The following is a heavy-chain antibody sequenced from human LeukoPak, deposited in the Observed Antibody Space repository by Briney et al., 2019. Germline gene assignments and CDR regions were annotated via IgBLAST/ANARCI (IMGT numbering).Heavy chain of an antibody. Sequence: SETLSLTCTVSGASITAYYWSWIRQPPGEGLEWIGYIYYSGSTYYNPSLKSRVTISVDTSKNQFSLKLSSVTAADTAVYYCARVRSGWAFDYWGQGTLVTVSS. CDR1: GASITAYY. D-gene: IGHD3-22*01. CDR3: ARVRSGWAFDY. V-gene: IGHV4-30-4*01. J-gene: IGHJ4*02. CDR2: IYYSGST.